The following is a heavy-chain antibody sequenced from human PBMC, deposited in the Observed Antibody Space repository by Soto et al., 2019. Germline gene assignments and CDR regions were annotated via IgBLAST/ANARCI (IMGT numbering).Heavy chain of an antibody. J-gene: IGHJ4*02. CDR1: GFTFTDYW. CDR2: IYPGDSKT. CDR3: ARHPNYYDSSGYYYSDY. D-gene: IGHD3-22*01. Sequence: GESLKISCKGSGFTFTDYWIAWVRQMPGKGLEWMGIIYPGDSKTRYTPSFQGQVTISADKSISTAFLHWSSLKASDTAMYYCARHPNYYDSSGYYYSDYWGQGTLVTV. V-gene: IGHV5-51*01.